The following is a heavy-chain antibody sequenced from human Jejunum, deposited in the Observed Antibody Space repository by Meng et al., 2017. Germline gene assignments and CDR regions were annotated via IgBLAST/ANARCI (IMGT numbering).Heavy chain of an antibody. CDR3: AKRLSTSASYYFDH. Sequence: GGSLRLSCAASGFTFSNYGMSWVRQAPGKGREWVSRIGSGSGGTDYADSVKGRFTISRDDSANTLYLQLNNLRAEDTAVYYCAKRLSTSASYYFDHWGQGTLVTGAS. D-gene: IGHD5/OR15-5a*01. CDR1: GFTFSNYG. J-gene: IGHJ4*02. CDR2: IGSGSGGT. V-gene: IGHV3-23*01.